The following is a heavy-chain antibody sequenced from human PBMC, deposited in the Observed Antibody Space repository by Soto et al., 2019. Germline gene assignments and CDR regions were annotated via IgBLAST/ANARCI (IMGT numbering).Heavy chain of an antibody. CDR1: GGSFSGYC. J-gene: IGHJ5*02. CDR2: IYHSGST. Sequence: SETLCVTCAVDGGSFSGYCWSWIRQTTGKGLEWIGDIYHSGSTNYNPSLKSRVTISVDTSKNQFSLKLSSVTAADTAVYYCARGLYSGSWYVKRIWFDPWGQGTLVTVSS. V-gene: IGHV4-34*01. CDR3: ARGLYSGSWYVKRIWFDP. D-gene: IGHD6-13*01.